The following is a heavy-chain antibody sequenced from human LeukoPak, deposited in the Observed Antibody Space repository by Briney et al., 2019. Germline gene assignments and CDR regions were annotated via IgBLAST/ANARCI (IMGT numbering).Heavy chain of an antibody. CDR3: AKTDCTSSSCYTIDS. CDR2: ISSSSSTI. V-gene: IGHV3-48*01. D-gene: IGHD2-2*02. J-gene: IGHJ4*02. CDR1: GFTFSSYS. Sequence: GGSLRLSCAASGFTFSSYSMNWVRQAPGKGLEWVSYISSSSSTIYYADSVKGRFTISRDNSKNTVYLQMSSLRAEDTAVYYCAKTDCTSSSCYTIDSWGQGTLVTASS.